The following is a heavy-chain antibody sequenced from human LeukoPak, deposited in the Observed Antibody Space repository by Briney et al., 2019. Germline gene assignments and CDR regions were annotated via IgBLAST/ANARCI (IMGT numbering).Heavy chain of an antibody. Sequence: PGGSLRLSCAASGFTFSNYGMHWVRQAPGQGLEWVANVNEAGSEKNYVDSVKGRFTISRDNIRNLLYLQMNYLIVEDTAVYYCATEYCTDKGNFDLWGRGALVTVSS. D-gene: IGHD2/OR15-2a*01. CDR2: VNEAGSEK. CDR3: ATEYCTDKGNFDL. V-gene: IGHV3-7*02. J-gene: IGHJ2*01. CDR1: GFTFSNYG.